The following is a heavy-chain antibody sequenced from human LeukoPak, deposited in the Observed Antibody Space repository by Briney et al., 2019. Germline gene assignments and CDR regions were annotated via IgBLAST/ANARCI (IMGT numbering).Heavy chain of an antibody. CDR1: GGTFSSYA. Sequence: SVKVSCKASGGTFSSYAISWVRQAPGQGLEWMGGIIPIFGTANYAQRFQGRVTITADESTSTAYMELSSLRSEDTAVYYCARDIVVVPAATGRMAAAGTGLYYYYYYGMDVWGKGTTVTVSS. D-gene: IGHD2-2*01. V-gene: IGHV1-69*13. J-gene: IGHJ6*04. CDR3: ARDIVVVPAATGRMAAAGTGLYYYYYYGMDV. CDR2: IIPIFGTA.